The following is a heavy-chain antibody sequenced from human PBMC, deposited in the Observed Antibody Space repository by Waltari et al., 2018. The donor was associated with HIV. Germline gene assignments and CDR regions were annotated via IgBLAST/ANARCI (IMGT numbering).Heavy chain of an antibody. D-gene: IGHD3-3*01. CDR1: GFIFNTFS. Sequence: EEQLVESGGGLVKPGGSLRLSCVVSGFIFNTFSMKWVRQAPGKGLEWVSSISSTSSFIYYADSVKGRFTIARDNGKNSLYLQINNLRVEDTAVYYCASEDFWSGPHNWGQGTLVTVSS. CDR3: ASEDFWSGPHN. V-gene: IGHV3-21*01. J-gene: IGHJ4*02. CDR2: ISSTSSFI.